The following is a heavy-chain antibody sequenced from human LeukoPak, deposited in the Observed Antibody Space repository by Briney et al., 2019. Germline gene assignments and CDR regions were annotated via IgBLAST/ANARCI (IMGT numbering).Heavy chain of an antibody. D-gene: IGHD3-9*01. CDR1: GFTFSSYG. J-gene: IGHJ4*02. Sequence: PGGSLRLSCAAFGFTFSSYGMHWVRQAPGKGLEWVAVISYDGSNKYYADSVKGRFTISRDNSKNTLYLQMNSLRAEDTAVYYCAKGGDILTGYSYFDYWGQGTLVTVSS. CDR3: AKGGDILTGYSYFDY. CDR2: ISYDGSNK. V-gene: IGHV3-30*18.